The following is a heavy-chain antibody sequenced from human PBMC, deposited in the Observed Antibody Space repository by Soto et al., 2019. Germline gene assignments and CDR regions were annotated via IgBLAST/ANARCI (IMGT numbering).Heavy chain of an antibody. J-gene: IGHJ6*03. CDR1: GFTFSGSA. D-gene: IGHD2-15*01. CDR3: TRHGAVGYCSGGSCSYYYYYYMDV. Sequence: KVSCAASGFTFSGSAMHWVRQASGKGLEWVGRIRSKANSYATAYAASVKGRFTISRDDSKNTAYLQMNSLKTEDTAVYYCTRHGAVGYCSGGSCSYYYYYYMDVWGKGTTVTVSS. V-gene: IGHV3-73*01. CDR2: IRSKANSYAT.